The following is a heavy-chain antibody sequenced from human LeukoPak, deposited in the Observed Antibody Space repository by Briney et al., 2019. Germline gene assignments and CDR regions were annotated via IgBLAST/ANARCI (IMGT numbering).Heavy chain of an antibody. J-gene: IGHJ4*02. Sequence: PGGSLRLSCAASGFTFSSYAMSWVRQAPGKGLEWVSAISGSGGSTYYADSVKGRFTISRDNSKNTLYLQMNSLRAEGTAVYYCAKATDYYDSSGYPDWGQGTLVTVSS. D-gene: IGHD3-22*01. CDR1: GFTFSSYA. V-gene: IGHV3-23*01. CDR3: AKATDYYDSSGYPD. CDR2: ISGSGGST.